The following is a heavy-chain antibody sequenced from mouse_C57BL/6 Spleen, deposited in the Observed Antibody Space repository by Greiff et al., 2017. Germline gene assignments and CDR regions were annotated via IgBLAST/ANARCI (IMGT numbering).Heavy chain of an antibody. CDR1: GFTFSSYA. V-gene: IGHV5-9-1*02. J-gene: IGHJ4*01. Sequence: EVKLQESGEGLVKPGGSLKLSCAASGFTFSSYAMSWVRQTPEKRLEWVAYISSGGDYIYYADTVKGRFTISRDNARNTLYLQMSSLKSEDTAMYYCTRLLGLRRGPQYYARDYWGQGTSVTVSS. D-gene: IGHD2-4*01. CDR2: ISSGGDYI. CDR3: TRLLGLRRGPQYYARDY.